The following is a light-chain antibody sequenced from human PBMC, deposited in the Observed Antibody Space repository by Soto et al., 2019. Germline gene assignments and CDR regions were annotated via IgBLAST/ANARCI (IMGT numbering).Light chain of an antibody. CDR1: SGSVSTTYY. V-gene: IGLV8-61*01. Sequence: QTVVTQEPSFSVSPGGTVTLTCGLTSGSVSTTYYPSWYQQTPGPAPRTLIYSTHIRSSGVPDRFSGSILGNKAALTITGAHADDESDYHCMLYMGGGLVVFGGGTQLTVL. CDR3: MLYMGGGLVV. CDR2: STH. J-gene: IGLJ7*01.